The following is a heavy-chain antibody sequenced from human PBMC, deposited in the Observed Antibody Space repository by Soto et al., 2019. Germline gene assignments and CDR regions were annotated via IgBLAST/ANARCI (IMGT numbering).Heavy chain of an antibody. J-gene: IGHJ6*03. CDR2: ISWNSGSI. V-gene: IGHV3-9*01. CDR3: AKGNLHYYYYYMDV. D-gene: IGHD1-1*01. Sequence: GGSLRLSCAASGFTFDDYAMHWVRQAPGKGLEWVSGISWNSGSIGYADSVKGRFTISRDNAKNSLYLQMNSLRAEDTALYYCAKGNLHYYYYYMDVWGKGTTVTVSS. CDR1: GFTFDDYA.